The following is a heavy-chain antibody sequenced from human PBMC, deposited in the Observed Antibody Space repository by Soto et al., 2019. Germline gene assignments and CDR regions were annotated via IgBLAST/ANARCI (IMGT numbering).Heavy chain of an antibody. Sequence: SETLSLTCTVSGGSISSYYWSWIRQPPGKGLEWIGYIYYSGSTNYNPSLKSRVTISVDTSKNQFPLKLSSVTAADTAVYYCARISAARLDYWGQGTLVTVSS. CDR2: IYYSGST. D-gene: IGHD6-13*01. CDR3: ARISAARLDY. CDR1: GGSISSYY. J-gene: IGHJ4*02. V-gene: IGHV4-59*01.